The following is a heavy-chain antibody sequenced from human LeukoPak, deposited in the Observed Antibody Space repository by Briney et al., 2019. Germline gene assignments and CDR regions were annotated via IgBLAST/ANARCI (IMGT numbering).Heavy chain of an antibody. CDR2: IWSDGTNT. Sequence: GGSLRLSCAATGFTFNHYGMHWVRQAPGKGLEWVAVIWSDGTNTYYTGFVKGRFTISRVDSEKTVYLQMKSLRPEDTGVYYCARDAQRGFDYSNSLQYWGQGTPVTVST. J-gene: IGHJ4*02. D-gene: IGHD4-11*01. CDR3: ARDAQRGFDYSNSLQY. V-gene: IGHV3-33*01. CDR1: GFTFNHYG.